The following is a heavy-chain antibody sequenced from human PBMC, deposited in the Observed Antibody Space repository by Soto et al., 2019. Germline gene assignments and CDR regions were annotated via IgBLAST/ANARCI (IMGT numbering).Heavy chain of an antibody. CDR2: VTYNGDNT. J-gene: IGHJ4*02. Sequence: PGWSLRLSCAASGFTFRSYAMTWVRQAPGKGLEWVSVVTYNGDNTYYADSVKGRFTVSRDNSKEKVDLQMNSLTAEDTAVYYCARYIRGPTVFYFDFWGPGVLVTVSS. V-gene: IGHV3-23*01. CDR3: ARYIRGPTVFYFDF. CDR1: GFTFRSYA. D-gene: IGHD3-3*02.